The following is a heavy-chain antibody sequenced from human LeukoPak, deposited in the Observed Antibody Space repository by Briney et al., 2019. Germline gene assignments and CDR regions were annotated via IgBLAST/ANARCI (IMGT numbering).Heavy chain of an antibody. Sequence: SETLSLTCAVYGVSFSGYYWSWIRQPPGKGLEWIGEINHSGSTNYNPPLKSRVTISVDTSKNQFSLKLSSVTAADTAVYYCASLARSSSSGRLYYYYGMDVWGQGTTVTVSS. V-gene: IGHV4-34*01. D-gene: IGHD6-6*01. CDR1: GVSFSGYY. CDR3: ASLARSSSSGRLYYYYGMDV. J-gene: IGHJ6*02. CDR2: INHSGST.